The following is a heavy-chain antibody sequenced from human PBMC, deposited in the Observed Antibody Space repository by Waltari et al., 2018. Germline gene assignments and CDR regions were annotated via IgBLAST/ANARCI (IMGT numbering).Heavy chain of an antibody. CDR3: ASRYYDSSGYYYVEDAFDI. J-gene: IGHJ3*02. CDR2: IKQDGSEK. V-gene: IGHV3-7*01. D-gene: IGHD3-22*01. CDR1: GFTFSSYR. Sequence: EVQLVESGGGLVQPGGSLRISCPASGFTFSSYRLIWVRPAPGKGLEWVANIKQDGSEKYYVDYVKGRFTISRDNAKNSLYLQMNSLRAEDAAVYYCASRYYDSSGYYYVEDAFDILGQGTMVTVSS.